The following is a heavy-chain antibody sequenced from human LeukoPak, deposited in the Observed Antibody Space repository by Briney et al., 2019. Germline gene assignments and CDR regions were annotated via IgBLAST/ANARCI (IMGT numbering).Heavy chain of an antibody. Sequence: SETLSLTCTVSGCSISSYYWSWIRQPPGKGLEWIGYIYYSGRTNYNPSPERRRSISVDNYNNQFSLKLSAGPAADPAVYYCASSLYCSGGSCYGIDPWGQGTLVTVSS. J-gene: IGHJ5*02. CDR1: GCSISSYY. D-gene: IGHD2-15*01. CDR3: ASSLYCSGGSCYGIDP. V-gene: IGHV4-59*01. CDR2: IYYSGRT.